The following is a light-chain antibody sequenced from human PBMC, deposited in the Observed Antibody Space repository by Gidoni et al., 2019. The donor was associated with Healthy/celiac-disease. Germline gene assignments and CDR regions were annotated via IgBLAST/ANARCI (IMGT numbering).Light chain of an antibody. CDR1: QSVSSSY. J-gene: IGKJ4*01. CDR2: GAY. V-gene: IGKV3-20*01. Sequence: EIVLTQSTGPLSLSPGEGATLSCRASQSVSSSYLDWYQQKPGQAPRLLIYGAYSRATGSPDRFSGSGSGTDFTFTISRLEPEDVEVYYCQQYGSSPPVTFGGGTKVEIK. CDR3: QQYGSSPPVT.